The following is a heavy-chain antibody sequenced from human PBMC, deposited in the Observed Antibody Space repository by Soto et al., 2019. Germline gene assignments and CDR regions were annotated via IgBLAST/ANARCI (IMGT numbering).Heavy chain of an antibody. CDR2: IYSGGST. D-gene: IGHD3-3*01. CDR1: GFTVSSNY. Sequence: GGSLRLSCAASGFTVSSNYMSWVRQAPGKGLEWVSVIYSGGSTYYADSVKGRFTISRDNSKNTLYLQMNSLRAEDTAVYYCARGNTYYDFWSGPPPGYYGMDVWGQGTTVTVSS. V-gene: IGHV3-53*01. J-gene: IGHJ6*02. CDR3: ARGNTYYDFWSGPPPGYYGMDV.